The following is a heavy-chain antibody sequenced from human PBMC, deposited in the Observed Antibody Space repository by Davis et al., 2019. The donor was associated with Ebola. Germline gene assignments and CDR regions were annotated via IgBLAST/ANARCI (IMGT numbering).Heavy chain of an antibody. CDR3: ARVTYYDSSGYPLPDAFDI. D-gene: IGHD3-22*01. CDR1: GFTFSSYW. CDR2: IKQDGNEK. J-gene: IGHJ3*02. V-gene: IGHV3-7*01. Sequence: PGGSLRLSCAASGFTFSSYWMSWVRQAPGKGLEWVANIKQDGNEKYYVDSVKGRFTISRDNAKNSLYLQMNSLRAEDTAVYYCARVTYYDSSGYPLPDAFDIWGQGTMVTVSS.